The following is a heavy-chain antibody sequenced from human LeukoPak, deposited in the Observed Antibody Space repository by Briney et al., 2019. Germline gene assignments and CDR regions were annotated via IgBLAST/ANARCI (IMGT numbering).Heavy chain of an antibody. D-gene: IGHD1-26*01. CDR1: GYTFTGYY. CDR2: INPNSGGT. V-gene: IGHV1-2*02. J-gene: IGHJ5*02. CDR3: AREVGAKGLSRWFDP. Sequence: ASVKLSCKASGYTFTGYYMHWVRQAPGQGLEWMGWINPNSGGTNYAQKLPGRVTMTRDTSISTAYMELSRLRSDDTAVYYCAREVGAKGLSRWFDPWSQGTLVTVSS.